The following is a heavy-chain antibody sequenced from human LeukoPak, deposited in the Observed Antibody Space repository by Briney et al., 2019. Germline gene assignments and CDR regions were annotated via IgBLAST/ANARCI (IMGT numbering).Heavy chain of an antibody. CDR3: ARDVHQSGGFDY. V-gene: IGHV3-7*01. CDR1: GFTFSRYW. J-gene: IGHJ4*02. D-gene: IGHD2-2*01. CDR2: IKQDGSEK. Sequence: PGGSLRLSCAASGFTFSRYWMSWVRQSPGKGLEWVANIKQDGSEKYYVDSVKGRFTISRDNAKNSLYLQMNSLRAEDTAVYYCARDVHQSGGFDYWGQGTLVTVSS.